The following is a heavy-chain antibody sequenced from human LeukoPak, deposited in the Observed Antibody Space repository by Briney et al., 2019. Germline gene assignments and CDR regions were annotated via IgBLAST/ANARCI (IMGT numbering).Heavy chain of an antibody. V-gene: IGHV4-59*01. D-gene: IGHD2-2*01. Sequence: SETLSLTCTVSGGSISSYYWSWTRQPPGKGLEWIGYIYYSGSTNYNPSLKSRVTISVDTSKNQFSLKLSSVTAADTAVYYCARECSSTSCSYYFDYWGQGTLVTVSS. J-gene: IGHJ4*02. CDR3: ARECSSTSCSYYFDY. CDR1: GGSISSYY. CDR2: IYYSGST.